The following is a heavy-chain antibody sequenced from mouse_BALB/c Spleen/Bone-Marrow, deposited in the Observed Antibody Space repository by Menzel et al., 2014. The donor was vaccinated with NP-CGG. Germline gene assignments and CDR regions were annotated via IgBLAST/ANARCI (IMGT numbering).Heavy chain of an antibody. V-gene: IGHV4-1*02. D-gene: IGHD1-2*01. Sequence: EVKPMESGGGLVQPGGSLKLSCAASGFAFSRYWMSWVRQAPGKGLEWIGEINPDSSTINYTPSLKDKFIISRDNAKNTLYLKMSKVRSEDTALYYCARFHCYGHFEYWGQGPTRTASS. CDR2: INPDSSTI. CDR1: GFAFSRYW. CDR3: ARFHCYGHFEY. J-gene: IGHJ2*01.